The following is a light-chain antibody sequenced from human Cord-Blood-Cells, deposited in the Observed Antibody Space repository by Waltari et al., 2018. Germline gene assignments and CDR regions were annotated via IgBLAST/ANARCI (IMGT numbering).Light chain of an antibody. Sequence: QSVLTQPPSASGTPGQRVTISCSGSSSNIGSNTVNWYQQLPGTAPKRLIYSNNQRPSGVPHRFSGSKSGTSASLAISGLQSEDEADYYCAAWDDSLNGYVFGTGTKVTVL. J-gene: IGLJ1*01. V-gene: IGLV1-44*01. CDR3: AAWDDSLNGYV. CDR2: SNN. CDR1: SSNIGSNT.